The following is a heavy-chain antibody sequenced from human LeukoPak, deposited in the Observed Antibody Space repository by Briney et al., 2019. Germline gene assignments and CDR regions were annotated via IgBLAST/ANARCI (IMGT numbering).Heavy chain of an antibody. CDR2: IKSDGSTK. D-gene: IGHD1-1*01. CDR1: GFTFSSHW. Sequence: GGSLRLSCADSGFTFSSHWMSWVRQAPGKGLEWVANIKSDGSTKYYVDSVKGRFTISRDNAESSLYLQMNSLGAEDTAVYYCARIGSASTNWFDPWGQGTLVTVSS. V-gene: IGHV3-7*03. CDR3: ARIGSASTNWFDP. J-gene: IGHJ5*02.